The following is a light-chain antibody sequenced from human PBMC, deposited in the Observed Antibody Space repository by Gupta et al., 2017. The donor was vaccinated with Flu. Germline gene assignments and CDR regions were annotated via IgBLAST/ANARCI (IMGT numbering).Light chain of an antibody. Sequence: DIQLTQSPSTLSASLGDSVTVTCRASLDIGPWLAWYQQKPGGAPKLLIYQASILQSGVPLRFSGSGSGTLFTLTISSLQPDDFATYYCQQYNSYFMYTFGQGTKLEIK. CDR2: QAS. CDR3: QQYNSYFMYT. CDR1: LDIGPW. V-gene: IGKV1-5*03. J-gene: IGKJ2*01.